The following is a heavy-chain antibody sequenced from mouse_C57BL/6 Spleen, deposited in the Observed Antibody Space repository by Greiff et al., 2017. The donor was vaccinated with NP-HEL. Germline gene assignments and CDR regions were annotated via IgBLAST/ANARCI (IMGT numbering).Heavy chain of an antibody. J-gene: IGHJ4*01. CDR2: IYPGDGDT. CDR1: GYAFSSSW. CDR3: ARERETGPMDY. D-gene: IGHD4-1*01. V-gene: IGHV1-82*01. Sequence: QVQLQQSGPELVKPGASVKISCKASGYAFSSSWMNWVKQRPGKGLEWIGRIYPGDGDTNYNGKFKGKATLTADKSSSTAYMQLSSLTSEDSAVYFCARERETGPMDYWGQGTSVTVSS.